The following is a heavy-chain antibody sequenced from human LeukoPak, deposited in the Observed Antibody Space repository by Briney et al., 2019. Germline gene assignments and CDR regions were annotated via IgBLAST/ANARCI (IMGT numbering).Heavy chain of an antibody. Sequence: GGSLRLSCAASGFTFNSYWMSWVRQAPGKGLEWVANIKQDGSEKYYVDSVKGRFTISRDNAKNSLYLQMNSLRAEDTAVYYCARERVVVVPAAAYFDYWGQGTLVTVSS. V-gene: IGHV3-7*01. D-gene: IGHD2-2*01. CDR2: IKQDGSEK. J-gene: IGHJ4*02. CDR1: GFTFNSYW. CDR3: ARERVVVVPAAAYFDY.